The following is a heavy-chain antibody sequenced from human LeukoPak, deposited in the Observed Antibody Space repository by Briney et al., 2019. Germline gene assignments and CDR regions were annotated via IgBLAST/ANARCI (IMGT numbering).Heavy chain of an antibody. J-gene: IGHJ4*02. Sequence: ASVRVPCKASGYIFTSYGINWVRQAPGQGLEWMGWISAYNGNTNYAQKLQGRVTMTTDTSTSTAYMELRSLRSDDTAVYYCARDRLNYYDSSGYLIIYWGQGTLVTVSS. D-gene: IGHD3-22*01. V-gene: IGHV1-18*01. CDR2: ISAYNGNT. CDR3: ARDRLNYYDSSGYLIIY. CDR1: GYIFTSYG.